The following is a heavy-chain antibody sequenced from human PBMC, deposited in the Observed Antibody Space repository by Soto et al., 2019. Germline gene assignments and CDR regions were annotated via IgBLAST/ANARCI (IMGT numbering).Heavy chain of an antibody. CDR1: NGSISGFY. Sequence: SETLSLTCSVSNGSISGFYWTWIRQPPGKILEWIGYIHYSGRTNYNPSLTSRATMSVDTSKSQFSLNLKSITAADTAVYYCVRVGVGIGNHFDSWGRGTLVTVSS. V-gene: IGHV4-59*12. CDR2: IHYSGRT. D-gene: IGHD1-26*01. J-gene: IGHJ4*02. CDR3: VRVGVGIGNHFDS.